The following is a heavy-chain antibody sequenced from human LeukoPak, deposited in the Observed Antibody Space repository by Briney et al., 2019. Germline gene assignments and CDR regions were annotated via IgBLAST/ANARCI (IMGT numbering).Heavy chain of an antibody. Sequence: SETLSLTCSVSGGSISSFYWSWIRQPPGKGLEWIGNIFYSGSTYYSPSLRSRVTISLDTSRNQFSLKLNSVTAADTAVYYCAKSNGYGLVDIWGQGTMVTVSS. CDR1: GGSISSFY. CDR2: IFYSGST. V-gene: IGHV4-59*12. J-gene: IGHJ3*02. CDR3: AKSNGYGLVDI. D-gene: IGHD3-10*01.